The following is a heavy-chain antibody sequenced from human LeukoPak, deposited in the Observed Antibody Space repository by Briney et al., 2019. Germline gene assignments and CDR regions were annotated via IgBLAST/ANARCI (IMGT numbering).Heavy chain of an antibody. Sequence: ASVKVSCKASGYTFTGYYMHWVRQAPGQGLEWVGWINPNSGGTNYAQKFQGRVTMTRDTSISTAYMELSRLRSDDTAVYYCARLSRLLWFGELLSSFDYWGQGTLVTVSS. V-gene: IGHV1-2*02. CDR1: GYTFTGYY. CDR3: ARLSRLLWFGELLSSFDY. D-gene: IGHD3-10*01. J-gene: IGHJ4*02. CDR2: INPNSGGT.